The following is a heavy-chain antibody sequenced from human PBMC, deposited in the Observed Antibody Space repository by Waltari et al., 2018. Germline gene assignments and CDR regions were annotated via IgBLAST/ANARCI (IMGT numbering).Heavy chain of an antibody. CDR2: IYYSGST. J-gene: IGHJ3*02. CDR1: GGSIRSYY. Sequence: QVQLQESGPGLVKPSETLSLTCTVSGGSIRSYYWSWIRPPPGKGLEWIGYIYYSGSTNYNPSLKIRVTISVDTSKNQFSLKLSSVTAADTAVYYCARDYYDSSGYHYDAFDIWGQGTMVTVSS. V-gene: IGHV4-59*01. D-gene: IGHD3-22*01. CDR3: ARDYYDSSGYHYDAFDI.